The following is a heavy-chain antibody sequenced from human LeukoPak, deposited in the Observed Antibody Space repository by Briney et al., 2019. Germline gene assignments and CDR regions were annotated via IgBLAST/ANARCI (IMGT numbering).Heavy chain of an antibody. J-gene: IGHJ4*02. V-gene: IGHV1-2*02. CDR3: ARVDCPGSNSLNLGF. CDR2: INPHTDGT. CDR1: RYTFTGHC. Sequence: ASVQVSCKASRYTFTGHCMHWGLHPPGPGLESIVWINPHTDGTHHAQNFQHRVTMTSDTPINTPYMELTRLRSDHTPVYYCARVDCPGSNSLNLGFWGQGTLVTVSS. D-gene: IGHD2-2*01.